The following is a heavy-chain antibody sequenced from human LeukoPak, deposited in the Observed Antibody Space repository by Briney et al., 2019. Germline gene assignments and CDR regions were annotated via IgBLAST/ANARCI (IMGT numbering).Heavy chain of an antibody. CDR3: ARGSNYYDSSGYYIPDFDY. J-gene: IGHJ4*02. Sequence: SQTLSLTCTVSGGSISSGDYYWSWIRQPPGKGLEWIGYIYYSGSTSYNPSLKSRVTISVDTSKNQFSLKLSSVTAADTAVYYCARGSNYYDSSGYYIPDFDYWGQGTLVTVSS. CDR2: IYYSGST. V-gene: IGHV4-30-4*08. D-gene: IGHD3-22*01. CDR1: GGSISSGDYY.